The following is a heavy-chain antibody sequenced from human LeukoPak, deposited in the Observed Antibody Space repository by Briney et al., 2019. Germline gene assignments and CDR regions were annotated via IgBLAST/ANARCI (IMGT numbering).Heavy chain of an antibody. D-gene: IGHD3-10*01. CDR2: ISWNSGSI. V-gene: IGHV3-9*01. CDR1: GFTFDDYA. J-gene: IGHJ4*02. CDR3: ASSEGRNYYGSGSYRY. Sequence: GGSLRLSCAASGFTFDDYAMHWVRQAPGKGLEWVSSISWNSGSIGYADSVKGRFTISRDNAKNSLYLQTNSLRAEDTAVYYCASSEGRNYYGSGSYRYWGQGTLVTVSS.